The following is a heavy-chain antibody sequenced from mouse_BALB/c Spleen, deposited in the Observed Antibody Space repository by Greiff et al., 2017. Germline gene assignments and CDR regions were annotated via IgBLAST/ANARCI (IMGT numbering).Heavy chain of an antibody. CDR1: GFTFSSFG. V-gene: IGHV5-17*02. J-gene: IGHJ4*01. Sequence: EVHLVESGGGLVQPGGSRKLSCAASGFTFSSFGMHWVRQAPEKGLEWVAYISSGSSTIYYADTVKGRFTISRDNPKNTLFLQMTSLRSEDTAMYYCARSITTVVATPMDYWGQGTSVTVSS. CDR3: ARSITTVVATPMDY. D-gene: IGHD1-1*01. CDR2: ISSGSSTI.